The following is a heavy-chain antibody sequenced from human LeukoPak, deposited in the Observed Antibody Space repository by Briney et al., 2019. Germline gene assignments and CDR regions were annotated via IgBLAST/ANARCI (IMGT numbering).Heavy chain of an antibody. J-gene: IGHJ6*02. CDR3: AKSFTGDNYYHGVDV. V-gene: IGHV3-23*01. D-gene: IGHD3-10*01. Sequence: GGSLRLSCAASGFSFSNYAMTWVRQAPGKGLEWVSAIFRSGGDTYYADSMKGRFTISRDNSKNTLYLQMNSLRVGDTAIYYCAKSFTGDNYYHGVDVWGQGTTVTVSS. CDR1: GFSFSNYA. CDR2: IFRSGGDT.